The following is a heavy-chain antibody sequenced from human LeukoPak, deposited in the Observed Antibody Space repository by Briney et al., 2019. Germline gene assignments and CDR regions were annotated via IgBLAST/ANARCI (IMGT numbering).Heavy chain of an antibody. V-gene: IGHV3-7*01. Sequence: PGGSLRLSCAASGFTFSSYSMNWVRQAPGKGLEWVANINQDGSEGDYVDSVKGRFTISRDNAKSSLFLQMNSLRAEDTAVYYCARVSGTYYPVDYWGQGTVVTVSS. CDR1: GFTFSSYS. J-gene: IGHJ4*02. CDR2: INQDGSEG. CDR3: ARVSGTYYPVDY. D-gene: IGHD1-26*01.